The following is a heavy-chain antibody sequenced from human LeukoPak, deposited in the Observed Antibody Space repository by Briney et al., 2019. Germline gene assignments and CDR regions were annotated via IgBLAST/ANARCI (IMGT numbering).Heavy chain of an antibody. CDR1: GYTFTSYD. V-gene: IGHV1-8*01. CDR3: ARGGSRELQYSGSIFDY. D-gene: IGHD6-6*01. CDR2: MNPNSGNT. Sequence: ASVKVSCKASGYTFTSYDINWVRQATGQGLEWMGWMNPNSGNTGYAQKFQGRVTMTRNTSISTAYMELSSLRSEDTAVYYCARGGSRELQYSGSIFDYWGQGTLVTVSS. J-gene: IGHJ4*02.